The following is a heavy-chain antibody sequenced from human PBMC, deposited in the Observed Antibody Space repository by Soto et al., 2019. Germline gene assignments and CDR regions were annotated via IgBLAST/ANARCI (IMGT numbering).Heavy chain of an antibody. V-gene: IGHV1-18*01. CDR1: GYTFTKYG. Sequence: ASVKVSCKASGYTFTKYGFSWVRQAPGQGLEWMAWISAYDGSTNCAQKFQGRVTMTIDTSTSTAYMELRSLMSDDTAVYYCVRDERRSWENSYFDLWGKGTQVTVSS. D-gene: IGHD3-10*01. J-gene: IGHJ4*02. CDR2: ISAYDGST. CDR3: VRDERRSWENSYFDL.